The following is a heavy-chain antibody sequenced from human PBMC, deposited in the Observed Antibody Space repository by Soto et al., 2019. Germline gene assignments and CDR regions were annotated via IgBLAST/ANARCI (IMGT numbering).Heavy chain of an antibody. CDR2: IRSKAYGGTT. D-gene: IGHD3-22*01. V-gene: IGHV3-49*03. CDR3: TRATYYDSRVY. Sequence: GGSLRLSCTSSGFTFGDYAMIWFRQAPGKGLEWVGFIRSKAYGGTTEYAASVKGRFTISRDDSKSIAYLQMNSLKTEDTAVYYCTRATYYDSRVYWGQGTLVTVSS. J-gene: IGHJ4*02. CDR1: GFTFGDYA.